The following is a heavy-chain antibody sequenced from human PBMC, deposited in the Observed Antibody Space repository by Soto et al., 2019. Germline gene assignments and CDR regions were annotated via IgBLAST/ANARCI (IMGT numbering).Heavy chain of an antibody. J-gene: IGHJ4*02. CDR1: GHTFTNYW. D-gene: IGHD3-16*01. CDR2: IFPGDSDT. CDR3: VRPNFGALTHFDF. Sequence: PGESLKISCKAIGHTFTNYWIGWVRQTPGKGLEWMGIIFPGDSDTRYNPSFEGQVTVSADESISTAYLQWNTLKASDTAMYYCVRPNFGALTHFDFWGQGTLVTVSS. V-gene: IGHV5-51*01.